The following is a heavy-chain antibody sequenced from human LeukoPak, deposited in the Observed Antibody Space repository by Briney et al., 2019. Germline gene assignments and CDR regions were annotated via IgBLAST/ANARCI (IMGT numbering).Heavy chain of an antibody. CDR3: ARGVVYSYSGYGEVFDY. CDR1: GGSFSGYY. Sequence: SEILSLTCAVYGGSFSGYYWSWIRQPPGKGLEWIGEINHSGSTNYNPSLKSRVTISVDTSKNQFSLKLSSVTAADTAVYYCARGVVYSYSGYGEVFDYWGQGTLVTVSS. CDR2: INHSGST. D-gene: IGHD5-12*01. V-gene: IGHV4-34*01. J-gene: IGHJ4*02.